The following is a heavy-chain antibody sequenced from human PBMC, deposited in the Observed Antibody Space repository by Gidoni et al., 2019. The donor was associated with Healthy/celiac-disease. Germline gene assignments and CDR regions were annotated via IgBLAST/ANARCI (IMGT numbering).Heavy chain of an antibody. V-gene: IGHV3-53*01. CDR3: AREYSGYEDYYYYMDV. CDR1: GFTVSSNY. J-gene: IGHJ6*03. Sequence: EVQLVESGGGLIHPGGSLRLSCAASGFTVSSNYMSWVRQAPGKGLEWVSVIYSGGSTYYPDSVKGRFTISRDNSKNTLYLQMNSLRAEDTAVYYCAREYSGYEDYYYYMDVWGKGTTVTVSS. D-gene: IGHD5-12*01. CDR2: IYSGGST.